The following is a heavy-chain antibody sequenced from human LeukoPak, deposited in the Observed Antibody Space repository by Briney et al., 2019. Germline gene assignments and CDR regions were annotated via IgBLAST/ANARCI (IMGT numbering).Heavy chain of an antibody. V-gene: IGHV3-15*01. Sequence: GGSLRLSCAASGFTFSNAWMSWVRQAPGKGLEWVGRIKSKTHGGTTDYAAPVKGRFTISRDDSKNTLYLQMNSLKTEDTAVYYCTTDGVGVEGATYDNWGQGTLVSVSS. D-gene: IGHD1-26*01. CDR2: IKSKTHGGTT. CDR3: TTDGVGVEGATYDN. J-gene: IGHJ4*02. CDR1: GFTFSNAW.